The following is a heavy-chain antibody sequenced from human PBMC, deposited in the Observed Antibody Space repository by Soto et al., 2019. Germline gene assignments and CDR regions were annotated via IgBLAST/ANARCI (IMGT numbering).Heavy chain of an antibody. CDR3: ARADIVTIFSYFDY. Sequence: QVQLVESGGGVVQPGRSLRLSCAASGFTFSSYAMHWVRQAPGKGLEWVAVISYDGSNKYYADSVKGRFTISRDNSKNTLYLQMNSLRAEDTAVYYCARADIVTIFSYFDYWGQGTLVTVSS. CDR2: ISYDGSNK. V-gene: IGHV3-30-3*01. D-gene: IGHD3-3*01. J-gene: IGHJ4*02. CDR1: GFTFSSYA.